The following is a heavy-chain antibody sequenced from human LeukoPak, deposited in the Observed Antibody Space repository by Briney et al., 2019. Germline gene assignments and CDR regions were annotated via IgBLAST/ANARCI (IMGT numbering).Heavy chain of an antibody. CDR2: IKQDGSEK. D-gene: IGHD3-3*01. V-gene: IGHV3-7*01. CDR3: ARDTGSNYDFWSGYSN. Sequence: GGSLRLSCAASGFTFSSYWMSWVRQAPGKGLEWVANIKQDGSEKYYVDSVKGRFTISRDNAKNSLYLQMNSLRAEDTAVYYCARDTGSNYDFWSGYSNSGQRTLVTVSS. J-gene: IGHJ4*02. CDR1: GFTFSSYW.